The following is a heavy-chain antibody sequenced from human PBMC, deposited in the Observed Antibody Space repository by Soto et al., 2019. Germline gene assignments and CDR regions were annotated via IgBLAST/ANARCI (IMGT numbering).Heavy chain of an antibody. CDR2: ISYDGSNK. CDR1: GFTFSSYG. D-gene: IGHD6-19*01. CDR3: ANAGSGYYYYYGMDV. Sequence: LRLSCAASGFTFSSYGMHWVRQAPGKGLEWVAVISYDGSNKYYADSVKGRFTISRDNSKNTLYLQMNSLRAEDTAVYYCANAGSGYYYYYGMDVWGQGTTVTVSS. J-gene: IGHJ6*02. V-gene: IGHV3-30*18.